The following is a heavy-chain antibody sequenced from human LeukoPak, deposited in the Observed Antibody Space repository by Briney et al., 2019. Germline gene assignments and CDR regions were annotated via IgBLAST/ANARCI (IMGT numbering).Heavy chain of an antibody. V-gene: IGHV4-61*02. CDR1: GGSISSLSYY. Sequence: PSETLSLTRTVSGGSISSLSYYWSWIRDPAGKGLEWIGRIYTSGSTNYNPSLKSRVTISVDTSQNQFSLKLSSVTAADTAVYYCAREGVVVTAIDYWGQGTLVTVSS. CDR3: AREGVVVTAIDY. J-gene: IGHJ4*02. CDR2: IYTSGST. D-gene: IGHD2-21*02.